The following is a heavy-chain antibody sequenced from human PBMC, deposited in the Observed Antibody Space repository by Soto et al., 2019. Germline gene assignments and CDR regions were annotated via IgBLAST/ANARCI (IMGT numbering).Heavy chain of an antibody. Sequence: LRLSCAASGFTFSSYGMHWVRQAPGKGLEWVAVISYDGSNKYYADSVKGRFTISRDNSKNTLYLQMNSLRAEDTAVYYCAKDTAVVVAATAPGYWGQGTLVTVSS. CDR1: GFTFSSYG. CDR3: AKDTAVVVAATAPGY. D-gene: IGHD2-15*01. J-gene: IGHJ4*02. V-gene: IGHV3-30*18. CDR2: ISYDGSNK.